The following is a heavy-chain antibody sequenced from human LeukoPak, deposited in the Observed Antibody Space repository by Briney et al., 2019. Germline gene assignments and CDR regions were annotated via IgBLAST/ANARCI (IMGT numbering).Heavy chain of an antibody. V-gene: IGHV3-23*01. D-gene: IGHD4-23*01. CDR1: GVTFSTYA. Sequence: PGGSLRLSCAASGVTFSTYAMSWVRQTPGKGLEWVSSISDSGGTTVYADSVKGRFTISRDNSKNTLHQQMNSLRAEDTAVYYCARIGTVGLIESWGQGTLVTVSS. CDR3: ARIGTVGLIES. CDR2: ISDSGGTT. J-gene: IGHJ5*02.